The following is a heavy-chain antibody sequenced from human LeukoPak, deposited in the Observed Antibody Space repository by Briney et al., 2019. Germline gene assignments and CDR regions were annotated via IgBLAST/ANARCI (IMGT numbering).Heavy chain of an antibody. J-gene: IGHJ4*02. D-gene: IGHD3-22*01. Sequence: SETLSLTCAVSGVPIIASYWSWIRQPPGKGLEWIGYTHYSGTGNYNPSLKSRVTISIDTSKNRFSLRLTSVTAADTAVYYCARVRFYATTGYSTSYYLDYWGQGALVTVSS. CDR3: ARVRFYATTGYSTSYYLDY. CDR2: THYSGTG. CDR1: GVPIIASY. V-gene: IGHV4-59*01.